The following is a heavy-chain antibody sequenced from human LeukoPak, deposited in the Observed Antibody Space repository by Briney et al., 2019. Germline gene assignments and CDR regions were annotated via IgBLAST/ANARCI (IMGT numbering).Heavy chain of an antibody. CDR3: AKVPNQRFYYYYMDV. CDR2: ISGSGGST. CDR1: GFTFSSYA. Sequence: PGVSLRLSCAASGFTFSSYAMSWVRQAPGKGLELVSAISGSGGSTYYADSVKGRFTISRDNSKNTLYLQMNSLRAEDTAVYYCAKVPNQRFYYYYMDVWGKGTTVTVSS. J-gene: IGHJ6*03. V-gene: IGHV3-23*01. D-gene: IGHD1-14*01.